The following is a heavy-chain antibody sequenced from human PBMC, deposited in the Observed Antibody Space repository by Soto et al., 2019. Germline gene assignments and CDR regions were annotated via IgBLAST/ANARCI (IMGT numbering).Heavy chain of an antibody. Sequence: SETLSLTCTVSGGSISSSSYYWGWIRQPPGKGLEWIGSIYYSGSTYYNPSLKSRVTISVDTSKNQFSLKLSSVTAADTAVYYCASLKTGYSYGFFDYWGQGTLVTVSS. CDR1: GGSISSSSYY. D-gene: IGHD5-18*01. J-gene: IGHJ4*02. CDR3: ASLKTGYSYGFFDY. V-gene: IGHV4-39*01. CDR2: IYYSGST.